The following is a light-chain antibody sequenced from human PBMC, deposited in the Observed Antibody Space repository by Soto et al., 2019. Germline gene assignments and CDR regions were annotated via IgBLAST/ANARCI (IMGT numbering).Light chain of an antibody. Sequence: QSVLTQPPSVSGAPGQRVTISCTGSISNIGAGYDVQWYQQLPGTVPKLLIYASNNRPSGVPDRFSGSKSDTSAALAITGLQAEDEADYYCQSFDSSLTVWVFGGGTKLTVL. CDR3: QSFDSSLTVWV. CDR1: ISNIGAGYD. V-gene: IGLV1-40*01. CDR2: ASN. J-gene: IGLJ3*02.